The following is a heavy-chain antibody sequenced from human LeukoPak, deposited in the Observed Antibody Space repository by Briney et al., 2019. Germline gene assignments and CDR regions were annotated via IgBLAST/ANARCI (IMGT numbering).Heavy chain of an antibody. CDR3: ARLPLQVGPLDF. CDR2: IYPGDSDT. Sequence: GESLKISCKGSGYSFTNFWTGWVRQMPGKGLEWMGIIYPGDSDTRYSPSFQGQVTISADKSITTAYLHWSSLKVSDTAMYYCARLPLQVGPLDFWGQGTLVTVSS. J-gene: IGHJ4*02. CDR1: GYSFTNFW. V-gene: IGHV5-51*01.